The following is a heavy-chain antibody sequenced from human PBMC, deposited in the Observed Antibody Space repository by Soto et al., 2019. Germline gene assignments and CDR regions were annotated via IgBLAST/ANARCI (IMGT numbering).Heavy chain of an antibody. J-gene: IGHJ3*02. V-gene: IGHV4-39*01. CDR2: VSNTGNT. D-gene: IGHD6-13*01. Sequence: QLQLQESGPGLVKPSETLSLTCSVSGGSIRGGYYWGWVRQPPGKGLEWIGCVSNTGNTYQSPSLKSRLIISADTPNNQFSLRLSSVTAEDTAVYYCARCRFYSSTWYTAFDIWGHWTAVTVPS. CDR1: GGSIRGGYY. CDR3: ARCRFYSSTWYTAFDI.